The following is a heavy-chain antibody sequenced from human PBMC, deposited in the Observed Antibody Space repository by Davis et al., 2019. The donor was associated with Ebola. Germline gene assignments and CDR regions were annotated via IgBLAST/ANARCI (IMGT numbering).Heavy chain of an antibody. V-gene: IGHV4-31*03. J-gene: IGHJ6*02. CDR3: ARGDFDWLRVGMDV. CDR1: GGSISSGGYY. Sequence: SETLSLTCTVSGGSISSGGYYWSWIRQHPGKGLEWIGYIYYSGSTYYNPSLKSRVTISVDTSKNQFSLKLSSVTAADTAVYYCARGDFDWLRVGMDVWGQGTTVTVSS. CDR2: IYYSGST. D-gene: IGHD3-9*01.